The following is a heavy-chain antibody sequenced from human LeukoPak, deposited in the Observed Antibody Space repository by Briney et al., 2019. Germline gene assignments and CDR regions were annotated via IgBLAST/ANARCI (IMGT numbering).Heavy chain of an antibody. CDR1: GFTFSSCA. J-gene: IGHJ4*02. CDR2: ISGSGGST. CDR3: AKDTIRYYYDSSGYYLSPDFDY. V-gene: IGHV3-23*01. Sequence: GGSLRLSCAASGFTFSSCAMSWVRQAPGKGLEWVSAISGSGGSTYYADSVKGRFTISRDNSKNTLYLQMNSLRAEDTAVYYCAKDTIRYYYDSSGYYLSPDFDYWGQGTLVTVSS. D-gene: IGHD3-22*01.